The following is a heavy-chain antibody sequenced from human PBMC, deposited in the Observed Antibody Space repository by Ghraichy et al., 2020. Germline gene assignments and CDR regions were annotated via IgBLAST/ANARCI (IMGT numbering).Heavy chain of an antibody. J-gene: IGHJ6*02. CDR3: ARDLEDIVVVVAATPAYYYCRDV. Sequence: GGSLRLSCAASGFTFSSYSMNWVRQAPGKGLEWVSSISSSSSYIYYADSVKGRFTISRDNAKNSLYLQMNSLRAEDTAVYYCARDLEDIVVVVAATPAYYYCRDVWGQGTTVTVSS. V-gene: IGHV3-21*01. CDR1: GFTFSSYS. D-gene: IGHD2-15*01. CDR2: ISSSSSYI.